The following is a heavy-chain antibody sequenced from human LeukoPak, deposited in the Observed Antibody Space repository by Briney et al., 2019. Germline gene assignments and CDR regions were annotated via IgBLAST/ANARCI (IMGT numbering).Heavy chain of an antibody. Sequence: GASVKVSCKASGCTFTGYYMDWVRQAPGQGLEWMGWINPNSGGTNYAQKFQGRVTMTRDTSTSTAYMEMSRLTSHDTALYYCARAAGYGSSWYTDYWGQGTLVTVSS. CDR1: GCTFTGYY. V-gene: IGHV1-2*02. D-gene: IGHD6-13*01. CDR3: ARAAGYGSSWYTDY. CDR2: INPNSGGT. J-gene: IGHJ4*02.